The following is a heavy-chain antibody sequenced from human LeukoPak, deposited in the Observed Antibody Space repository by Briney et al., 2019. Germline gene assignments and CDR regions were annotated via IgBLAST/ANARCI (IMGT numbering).Heavy chain of an antibody. CDR2: IYYSGST. CDR1: GDSISSYY. J-gene: IGHJ4*02. V-gene: IGHV4-59*08. D-gene: IGHD3-22*01. CDR3: AIAPYDSGGYYDYYFDY. Sequence: SETLSLTCTVSGDSISSYYWSWIRQPPGKGLEWIGYIYYSGSTNYNPSLKSRVTISVDTSKNQFSLKLSSVTAADTAVYYCAIAPYDSGGYYDYYFDYWGQGTLVTVSS.